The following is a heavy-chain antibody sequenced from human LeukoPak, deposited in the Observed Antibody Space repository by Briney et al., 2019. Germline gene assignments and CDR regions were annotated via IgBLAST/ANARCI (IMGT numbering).Heavy chain of an antibody. Sequence: GGSLRLSCAASGFTFSSYAMHWVRQAPGKGLEWVAFTRFDGNNKYYADSVKGRFTISRDNAKNSLYLQMNSLRAEDTAVYYCARVGSSGWSIDYWGQGTLVTVSS. CDR1: GFTFSSYA. V-gene: IGHV3-30*02. J-gene: IGHJ4*02. CDR2: TRFDGNNK. CDR3: ARVGSSGWSIDY. D-gene: IGHD6-19*01.